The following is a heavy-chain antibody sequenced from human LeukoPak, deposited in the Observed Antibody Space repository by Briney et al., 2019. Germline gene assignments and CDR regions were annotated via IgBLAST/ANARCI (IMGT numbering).Heavy chain of an antibody. V-gene: IGHV4-34*01. D-gene: IGHD2-2*01. J-gene: IGHJ3*02. CDR2: INHSGST. CDR1: GGSFSGYY. CDR3: ARGTVVVPAADQRGAFDI. Sequence: SETLPLTCAVYGGSFSGYYWSWIRQPPGKGLEWIGEINHSGSTNYNPSLKSRVTISVDTSKNQLSLKLSSVTAADTAVYYCARGTVVVPAADQRGAFDIWGQGTMVTVSS.